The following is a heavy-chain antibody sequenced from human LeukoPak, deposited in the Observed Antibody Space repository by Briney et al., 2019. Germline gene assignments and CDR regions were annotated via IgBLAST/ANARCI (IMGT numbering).Heavy chain of an antibody. J-gene: IGHJ5*02. D-gene: IGHD6-6*01. V-gene: IGHV1-2*06. CDR2: INPNSGGT. Sequence: ASVKVSCKTSGYTFTGYHMHWVRQAPGQGLEWMGRINPNSGGTNYAQKFQGRVTMTRDTSISTAYMELSRLRSDDTAVYYCAREEYSSSEEGVAWFDPWGQGTLVTVSS. CDR3: AREEYSSSEEGVAWFDP. CDR1: GYTFTGYH.